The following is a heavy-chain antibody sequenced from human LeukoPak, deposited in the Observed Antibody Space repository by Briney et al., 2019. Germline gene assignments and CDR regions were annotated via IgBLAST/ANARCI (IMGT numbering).Heavy chain of an antibody. CDR2: ISSSSSTI. D-gene: IGHD6-19*01. J-gene: IGHJ4*02. CDR3: AKDITVAGTGYYSDY. CDR1: GFTFSSYS. V-gene: IGHV3-48*01. Sequence: GGSLRLSCAASGFTFSSYSMNWVRQAPGKGLEWVSYISSSSSTIYYADSVKGRFTISRDNAKNSLYLQMNSLRAEDTALYYCAKDITVAGTGYYSDYWGQGTLVTVSS.